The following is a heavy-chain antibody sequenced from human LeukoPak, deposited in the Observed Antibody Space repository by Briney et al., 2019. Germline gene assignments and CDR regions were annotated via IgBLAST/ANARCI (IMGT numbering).Heavy chain of an antibody. V-gene: IGHV1-18*01. Sequence: GASVKLSCKSSGYTFNRYGVNWVRQAPGQGLEWMGWIGTYNGNTNLAQKFKGRVTMTTDTATSTAYMELQSLRLDDTAVYYCAKDRVGAPPGDWEYLGASNCFDIWGQGTMVSVSS. CDR1: GYTFNRYG. D-gene: IGHD3-16*01. CDR3: AKDRVGAPPGDWEYLGASNCFDI. J-gene: IGHJ3*02. CDR2: IGTYNGNT.